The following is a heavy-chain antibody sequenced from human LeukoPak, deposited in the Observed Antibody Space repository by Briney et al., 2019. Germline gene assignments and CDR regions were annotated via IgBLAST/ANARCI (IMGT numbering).Heavy chain of an antibody. CDR3: ARDGNSDY. CDR1: GYTFTDYY. Sequence: GASVKVSCKSSGYTFTDYYMHWVRQAPGQGLEWMGWINPNSGATNSAQKFQGRVTMTRDTSISTAYMELSRLRSDDTAMYYCARDGNSDYWGQGTLVTVSS. J-gene: IGHJ4*02. CDR2: INPNSGAT. V-gene: IGHV1-2*02. D-gene: IGHD1-26*01.